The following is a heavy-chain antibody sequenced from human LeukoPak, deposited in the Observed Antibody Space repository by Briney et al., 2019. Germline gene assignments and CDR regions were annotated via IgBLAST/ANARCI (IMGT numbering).Heavy chain of an antibody. CDR3: ARGGYFDFWSGYHYFDY. Sequence: PGGSLRLSCAASGFTFSSYSMNWVRQVPGKGLEWVSSISSSSSYIYYADSVKGRFTISRDNAKNSLYLQTNSLRAEDTAVYYCARGGYFDFWSGYHYFDYWGQGTLVTVSS. CDR1: GFTFSSYS. D-gene: IGHD3-3*01. CDR2: ISSSSSYI. V-gene: IGHV3-21*01. J-gene: IGHJ4*02.